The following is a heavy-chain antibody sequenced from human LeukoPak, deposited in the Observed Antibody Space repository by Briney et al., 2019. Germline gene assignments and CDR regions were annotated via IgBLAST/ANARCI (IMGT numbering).Heavy chain of an antibody. CDR1: EFTFSTYS. J-gene: IGHJ3*02. CDR3: ARRYVYGTLHAFDI. D-gene: IGHD2/OR15-2a*01. V-gene: IGHV3-21*01. CDR2: ISSGSSYI. Sequence: PGGSLRLSCAASEFTFSTYSMNWVRQAPGKGLEWVSTISSGSSYIYYADSVKGRFTISRDNAKNSLYLQMNSLRAEDTAVYYCARRYVYGTLHAFDIWGQGTMVTVSS.